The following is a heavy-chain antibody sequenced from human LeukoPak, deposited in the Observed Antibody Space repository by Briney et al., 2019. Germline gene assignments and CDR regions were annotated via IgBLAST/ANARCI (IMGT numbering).Heavy chain of an antibody. D-gene: IGHD5-24*01. CDR1: GGTFSSYA. Sequence: ASVKVSCKASGGTFSSYAISWVRQAPGQGLEWMGGIIPILGIANYAQKFQGRVTITADKSTSTAYMELSSLRSEDTAVYYCARVRDGYTFDYWGQGTLVTVSS. CDR3: ARVRDGYTFDY. J-gene: IGHJ4*02. V-gene: IGHV1-69*04. CDR2: IIPILGIA.